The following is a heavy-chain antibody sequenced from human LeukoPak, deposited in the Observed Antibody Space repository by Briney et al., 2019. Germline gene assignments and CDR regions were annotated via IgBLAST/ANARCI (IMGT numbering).Heavy chain of an antibody. J-gene: IGHJ3*02. CDR3: ASPTYYYDSSGYDAFDI. Sequence: PSETLSPTCTVSGGSISSGDYYWSWIRQPPGKGLEWIGYIYYSGSTYYNPSLKSRVTISVDTSKNQFSLKLSSVTAADTAVYYCASPTYYYDSSGYDAFDIWGQGTMVTVSS. CDR1: GGSISSGDYY. V-gene: IGHV4-30-4*01. D-gene: IGHD3-22*01. CDR2: IYYSGST.